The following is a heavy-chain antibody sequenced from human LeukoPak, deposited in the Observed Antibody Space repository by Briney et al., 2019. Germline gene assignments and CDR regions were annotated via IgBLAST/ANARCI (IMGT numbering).Heavy chain of an antibody. CDR3: ARGGPYSSSSFNRAAGWFDP. CDR1: GGSFSGYY. Sequence: SETLSLTRAVYGGSFSGYYWSWIRQPPGKGLEWIGEINHSGSTNYNPSLKSRVTISVDTSKNQFSLKLSSVTAADTAVYYCARGGPYSSSSFNRAAGWFDPWGQGTLVTVSS. CDR2: INHSGST. D-gene: IGHD6-6*01. J-gene: IGHJ5*02. V-gene: IGHV4-34*01.